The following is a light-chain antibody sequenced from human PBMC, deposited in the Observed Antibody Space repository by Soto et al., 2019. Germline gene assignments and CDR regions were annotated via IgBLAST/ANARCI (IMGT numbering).Light chain of an antibody. CDR1: SSNIGGNP. J-gene: IGLJ1*01. V-gene: IGLV1-44*01. CDR3: AAWDDSMTSSYV. CDR2: NNN. Sequence: QSVLTQPPSASGTPGQRVTISCSGSSSNIGGNPVNWYQQLPATAPKLLIYNNNERPSGVPDRFSGSKSGTSASLAISGLQSEDEADYYCAAWDDSMTSSYVFGTGT.